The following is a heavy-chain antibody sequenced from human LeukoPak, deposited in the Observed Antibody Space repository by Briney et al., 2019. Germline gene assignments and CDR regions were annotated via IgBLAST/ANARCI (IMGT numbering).Heavy chain of an antibody. V-gene: IGHV3-21*01. CDR2: ISSSSSYI. D-gene: IGHD4-17*01. J-gene: IGHJ4*02. CDR1: GFTFSSYN. CDR3: AQTAVTTFDY. Sequence: PGGSLRLSCAPSGFTFSSYNMNWVRQAPGKGLEWVSSISSSSSYIYYADSVKGRFTISRDNAKNSLYLQMNSLRAEDTAVYYCAQTAVTTFDYWGQGTLVTVSS.